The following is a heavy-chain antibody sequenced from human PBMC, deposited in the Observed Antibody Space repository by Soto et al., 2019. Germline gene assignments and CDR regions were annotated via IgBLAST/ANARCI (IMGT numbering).Heavy chain of an antibody. V-gene: IGHV2-70*11. CDR1: GFSLSTSGMC. D-gene: IGHD6-19*01. Sequence: GPTLVNPTQTLTLTCTFSGFSLSTSGMCVSWIRQPPGKALEWLARIDWDDDKYYSTSLKTRLTISKDTSKNQVVLTMTNMDPVDTATYYCARTRIAVARTKSRYFDYWGPGTLVTVSS. J-gene: IGHJ4*02. CDR2: IDWDDDK. CDR3: ARTRIAVARTKSRYFDY.